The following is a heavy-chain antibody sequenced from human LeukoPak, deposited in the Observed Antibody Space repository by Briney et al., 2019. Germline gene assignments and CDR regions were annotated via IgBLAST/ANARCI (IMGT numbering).Heavy chain of an antibody. Sequence: ASVKVSCKASGYTFTSYYMHWVRPAPGQGLEWMGIINPSGGSTSYAQKFQGRVTMTRDTSTSTVYMELSSLRSEDTAVYYCARGPYYYDSSGYSPIDYWGQGTLVTVSS. J-gene: IGHJ4*02. CDR2: INPSGGST. CDR3: ARGPYYYDSSGYSPIDY. V-gene: IGHV1-46*01. CDR1: GYTFTSYY. D-gene: IGHD3-22*01.